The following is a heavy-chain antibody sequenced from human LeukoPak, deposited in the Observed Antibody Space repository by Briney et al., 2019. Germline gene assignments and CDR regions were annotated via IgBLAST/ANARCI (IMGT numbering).Heavy chain of an antibody. V-gene: IGHV3-30*02. CDR1: GFTFSTYG. J-gene: IGHJ4*02. D-gene: IGHD3-9*01. CDR3: AKEVYGYDILTGCDS. Sequence: GGSLRLSCAASGFTFSTYGMHWVRQAPGKGLEWVAFIRHDGSNKYYADSVKGRFTISRDNSKNTLYLQMNSLRAEDTAAYYCAKEVYGYDILTGCDSWGQGTLVTVSS. CDR2: IRHDGSNK.